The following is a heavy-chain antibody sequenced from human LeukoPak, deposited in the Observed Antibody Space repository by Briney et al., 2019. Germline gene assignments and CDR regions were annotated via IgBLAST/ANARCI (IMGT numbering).Heavy chain of an antibody. Sequence: SVKVSCKASGGTFSSYAISWVRQAPGQGLEWMGGIIPVFGTSNYAQKFQGRVTITADESTRTAYMGLSSLRSEDTAVYYCARVTGGRYCSTTSCYMRGWFDPWGQGTLVTVSS. CDR3: ARVTGGRYCSTTSCYMRGWFDP. CDR1: GGTFSSYA. V-gene: IGHV1-69*13. CDR2: IIPVFGTS. J-gene: IGHJ5*02. D-gene: IGHD2-2*02.